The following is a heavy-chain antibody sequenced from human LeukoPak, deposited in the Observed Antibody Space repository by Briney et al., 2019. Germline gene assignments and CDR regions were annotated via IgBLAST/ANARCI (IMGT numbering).Heavy chain of an antibody. CDR3: TRGRPAGSYYYYYYMDV. CDR1: GFTSTVSA. Sequence: RRSLRPSSAAPGFTSTVSAMPWVRQASRKGRGWVGRVRSKTNSYATTYAPSVKGRFTISRDDSKHTAYLQMNSLKTEDTAVYYCTRGRPAGSYYYYYYMDVWGKGTTVTVSS. CDR2: VRSKTNSYAT. V-gene: IGHV3-73*01. J-gene: IGHJ6*03.